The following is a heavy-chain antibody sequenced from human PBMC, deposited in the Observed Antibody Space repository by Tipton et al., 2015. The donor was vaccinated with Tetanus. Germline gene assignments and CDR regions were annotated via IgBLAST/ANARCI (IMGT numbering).Heavy chain of an antibody. CDR3: ARQRASAYYYYYGMDV. V-gene: IGHV5-10-1*01. Sequence: MQLVQSGAEVKKPGESLRISCKGSGYSFTSYWISWVRQMPGKGLEWMGRIDPSDSYTNYSPSFQGHVTISADKSISTAYLQWSSLKASDTAMYYCARQRASAYYYYYGMDVWGQGTTVTVSS. CDR1: GYSFTSYW. J-gene: IGHJ6*02. CDR2: IDPSDSYT. D-gene: IGHD6-25*01.